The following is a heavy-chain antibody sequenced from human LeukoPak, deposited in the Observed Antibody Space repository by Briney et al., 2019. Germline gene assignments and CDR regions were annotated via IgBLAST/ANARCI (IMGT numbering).Heavy chain of an antibody. V-gene: IGHV3-7*01. CDR3: ARDLHCSGGSCSDAFDI. Sequence: GGSLTPSCAASGFTFSNYWMSWVRQAPGKGLERVANIKQDGSEKYYVDSVKGRFTISRDNAKNSLYLQMNSLRVEDTAVYYCARDLHCSGGSCSDAFDIWGQGAMVTVSS. D-gene: IGHD2-15*01. J-gene: IGHJ3*02. CDR1: GFTFSNYW. CDR2: IKQDGSEK.